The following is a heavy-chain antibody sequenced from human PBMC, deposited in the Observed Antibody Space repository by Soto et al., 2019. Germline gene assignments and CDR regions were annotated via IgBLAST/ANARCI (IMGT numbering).Heavy chain of an antibody. CDR2: ISGSDGST. J-gene: IGHJ4*02. Sequence: GGSLRLSCAASGFTVSSNYMNWVRQAPGKGLEWVSVISGSDGSTYYADSVKGRFTISRDNSKNTLNLQMNSLRAEDTAVYYCARRSSSWYFDYWGQGTLVTV. CDR1: GFTVSSNY. V-gene: IGHV3-23*01. CDR3: ARRSSSWYFDY. D-gene: IGHD6-13*01.